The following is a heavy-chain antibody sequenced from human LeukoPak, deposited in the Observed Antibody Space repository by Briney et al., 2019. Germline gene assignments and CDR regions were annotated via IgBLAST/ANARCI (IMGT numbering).Heavy chain of an antibody. CDR3: ARSTSSIAAAGTDY. Sequence: PGGSPRLSCAASGFTFDDYGMSWVRQAPGKGLEWVSGINWNGGSTGYADSVKGRFTISRDNAKNSLYLQMNSLRAEDTALYHCARSTSSIAAAGTDYWGQGTLVTVSS. J-gene: IGHJ4*02. CDR2: INWNGGST. V-gene: IGHV3-20*01. CDR1: GFTFDDYG. D-gene: IGHD6-13*01.